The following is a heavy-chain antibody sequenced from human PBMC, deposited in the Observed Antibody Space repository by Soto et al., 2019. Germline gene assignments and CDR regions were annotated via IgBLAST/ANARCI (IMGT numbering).Heavy chain of an antibody. CDR2: IGTAGDT. CDR1: GFTFSSYD. Sequence: GGSLRLSCAASGFTFSSYDMHWVRQATGKGLEWVSAIGTAGDTYYPGSVKGRFTISRENAKNSLYLQMNSLRAEDTAVYYCARDNYYGSGTELDYWGQGTLVTVSS. D-gene: IGHD3-10*01. J-gene: IGHJ4*02. V-gene: IGHV3-13*01. CDR3: ARDNYYGSGTELDY.